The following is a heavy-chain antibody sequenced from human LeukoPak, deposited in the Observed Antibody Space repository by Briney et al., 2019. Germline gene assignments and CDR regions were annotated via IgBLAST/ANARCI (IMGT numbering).Heavy chain of an antibody. CDR3: ARRAGSYSHPYHL. CDR2: ISGSGASI. J-gene: IGHJ5*02. V-gene: IGHV3-23*01. CDR1: GFTFSSYG. Sequence: GGSLRLSCAASGFTFSSYGMSWVRQAPGKGLEWVSAISGSGASIYYADSVKGRFTISRDNSNNTLYLQMNSLGAEDRAVYYCARRAGSYSHPYHLWGQGTLVTVSS. D-gene: IGHD3-22*01.